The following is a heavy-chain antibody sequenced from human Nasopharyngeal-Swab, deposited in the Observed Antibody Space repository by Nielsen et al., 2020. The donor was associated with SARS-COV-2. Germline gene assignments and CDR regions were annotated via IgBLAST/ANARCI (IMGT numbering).Heavy chain of an antibody. Sequence: SETLSLTCTVSGGSISSSSYYWSWIRQPPGKGLEWIGYIYYSGSTNYKPSLKSRVTISVDTSKNQFSLNLSSVTAADTAVYYCGRGACSITTCYENVDVWGQGTTVTVSS. CDR1: GGSISSSSYY. CDR2: IYYSGST. V-gene: IGHV4-61*01. D-gene: IGHD2-2*01. CDR3: GRGACSITTCYENVDV. J-gene: IGHJ6*02.